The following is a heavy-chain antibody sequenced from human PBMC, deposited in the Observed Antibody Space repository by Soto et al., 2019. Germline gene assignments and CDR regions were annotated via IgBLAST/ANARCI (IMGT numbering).Heavy chain of an antibody. D-gene: IGHD3-9*01. V-gene: IGHV3-53*01. J-gene: IGHJ4*02. CDR3: ERVLSGIDY. CDR1: GFIVSSNH. Sequence: GGSLRLSCAASGFIVSSNHMIWVRQAPGKGLEWVSLIYSNGGTYYADSVKGRFIISRDNSKNTLHLQMNSLRVEDTAVYYCERVLSGIDYWGQGTLVTVSS. CDR2: IYSNGGT.